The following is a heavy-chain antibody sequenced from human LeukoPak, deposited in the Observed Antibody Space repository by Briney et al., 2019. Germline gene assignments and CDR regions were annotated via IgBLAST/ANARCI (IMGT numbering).Heavy chain of an antibody. CDR3: AEDRAVLRFLEWPTTHYYYYMDV. D-gene: IGHD3-3*01. J-gene: IGHJ6*03. CDR2: IRYDGSNK. V-gene: IGHV3-30*02. CDR1: GFTFSSYG. Sequence: GGSLRLSCAASGFTFSSYGMHWVPQAPGKGLEWVAFIRYDGSNKYYADSVKGRFTISRDNSKNTPYLQMNSLRAEDTAVYYCAEDRAVLRFLEWPTTHYYYYMDVWGKGTTVTVSS.